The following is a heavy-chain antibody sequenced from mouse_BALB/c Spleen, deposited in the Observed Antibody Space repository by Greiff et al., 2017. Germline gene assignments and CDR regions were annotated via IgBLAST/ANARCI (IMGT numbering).Heavy chain of an antibody. Sequence: QVQLQQPGAELVKPGASVKLSCKASGYTFTSYWMHWVKQRPGQGLEWIGEINPSNGRTNYNEKFKSKATLTVDKSSSTAYMQLSSLTSEDSAVYYCARGNYYGSSEGNYWGQGTTLTVSS. J-gene: IGHJ2*01. V-gene: IGHV1S81*02. CDR1: GYTFTSYW. D-gene: IGHD1-1*01. CDR3: ARGNYYGSSEGNY. CDR2: INPSNGRT.